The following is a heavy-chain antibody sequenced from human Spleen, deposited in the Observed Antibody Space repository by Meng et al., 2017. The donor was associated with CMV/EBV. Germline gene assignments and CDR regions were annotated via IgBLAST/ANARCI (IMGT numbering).Heavy chain of an antibody. CDR1: GFTFSDHY. Sequence: GESLKISCATSGFTFSDHYMTWIRQAPGKGLEWISYISSSGSTIYYADSVKGRFTISWDNSKNTLYLQMNSLRAEDTAVYYCANTGYYYDSSGYFSDIWGQGTMVTVSS. J-gene: IGHJ3*02. V-gene: IGHV3-11*04. CDR2: ISSSGSTI. CDR3: ANTGYYYDSSGYFSDI. D-gene: IGHD3-22*01.